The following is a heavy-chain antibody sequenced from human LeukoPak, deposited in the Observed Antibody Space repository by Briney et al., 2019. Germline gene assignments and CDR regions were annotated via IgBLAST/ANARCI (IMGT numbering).Heavy chain of an antibody. CDR1: GFTFSSYS. Sequence: GGSLRLSCAASGFTFSSYSMNWVRQAPGKGLECVSSISSSSSYIYYADSVKGRFTISRDNAKNSLYLQMNSLRAEDTAVYYCARGLLRTQGYWGQGTLVTVSP. CDR2: ISSSSSYI. CDR3: ARGLLRTQGY. J-gene: IGHJ4*02. V-gene: IGHV3-21*01. D-gene: IGHD2/OR15-2a*01.